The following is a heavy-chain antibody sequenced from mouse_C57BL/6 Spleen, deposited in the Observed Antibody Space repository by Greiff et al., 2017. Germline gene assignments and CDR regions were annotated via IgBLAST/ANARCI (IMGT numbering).Heavy chain of an antibody. D-gene: IGHD1-1*01. Sequence: VQLQQPGAELVKPGASVKMSCKASGYTFTSYWLTWVKQRPGQGLEWIGGIYPGSGSANYNEKFKSKAKLTVGTSSSTASMQLSSLTSEDSAVYYCAVQDYGSYYAMGYWGQGTSVTVSA. J-gene: IGHJ4*01. CDR1: GYTFTSYW. CDR2: IYPGSGSA. V-gene: IGHV1-55*01. CDR3: AVQDYGSYYAMGY.